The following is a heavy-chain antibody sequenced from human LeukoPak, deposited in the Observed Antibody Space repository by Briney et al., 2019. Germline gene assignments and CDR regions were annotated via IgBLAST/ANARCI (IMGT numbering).Heavy chain of an antibody. CDR2: ISSSSSYI. V-gene: IGHV3-21*01. CDR1: GFTFSSYS. CDR3: ARDHLCGGGDCYSLP. Sequence: GGSLRLSCAASGFTFSSYSMNRVRQAPGKGLEWVSSISSSSSYIYYADSVKGRFTISRDNAKNSLYLQMNSLRAEDTAVYYCARDHLCGGGDCYSLPWGQGTLVTVSS. D-gene: IGHD2-21*02. J-gene: IGHJ4*02.